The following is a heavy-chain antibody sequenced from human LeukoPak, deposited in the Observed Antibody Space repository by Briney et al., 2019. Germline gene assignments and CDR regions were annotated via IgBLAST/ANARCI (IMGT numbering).Heavy chain of an antibody. CDR1: GFTFSSYA. J-gene: IGHJ6*03. D-gene: IGHD4-17*01. Sequence: GGSLRLSCAASGFTFSSYAMSWVRQAPGKGLEWVSAISGSGGSTYYADSVKGRFTISRDNSKNTLYLQMNSLRAEDTAVYYCAKALGDYPFYYYYYMDVWGKGTTVTVSS. V-gene: IGHV3-23*01. CDR3: AKALGDYPFYYYYYMDV. CDR2: ISGSGGST.